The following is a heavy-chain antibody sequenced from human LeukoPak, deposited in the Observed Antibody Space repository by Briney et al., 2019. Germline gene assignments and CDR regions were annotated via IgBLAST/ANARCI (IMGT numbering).Heavy chain of an antibody. J-gene: IGHJ4*02. V-gene: IGHV3-74*01. CDR2: INSDGSST. CDR1: GFTFSSYW. Sequence: GGSLRLSCAASGFTFSSYWMHWVRQAPGKGLVWVSRINSDGSSTNYADSVKGRFTISRDNAKNTLYLQMNSLRAEDTAVYYCATSTERENYHYTANLWGQGTLVIVS. CDR3: ATSTERENYHYTANL. D-gene: IGHD3-16*02.